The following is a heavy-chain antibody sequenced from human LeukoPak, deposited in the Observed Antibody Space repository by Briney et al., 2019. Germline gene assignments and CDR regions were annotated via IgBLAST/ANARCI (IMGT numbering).Heavy chain of an antibody. Sequence: SVKVSCKASGGTFSSYAISWVRQAPGQGLEWMGGIIPIFGTANYAQKFQGRVTITTDESTSTAYMELSSLRSEDTAVYYCARGRTTLWYSDNSFYPWGQGTLVTVSS. D-gene: IGHD1-7*01. CDR1: GGTFSSYA. J-gene: IGHJ5*02. CDR2: IIPIFGTA. CDR3: ARGRTTLWYSDNSFYP. V-gene: IGHV1-69*05.